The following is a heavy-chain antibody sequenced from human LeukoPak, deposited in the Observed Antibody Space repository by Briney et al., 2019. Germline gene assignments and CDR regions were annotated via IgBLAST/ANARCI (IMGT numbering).Heavy chain of an antibody. CDR1: GGSISSSSFY. J-gene: IGHJ4*02. V-gene: IGHV4-39*01. CDR3: ARHHRLVRENYCDY. D-gene: IGHD3-10*01. CDR2: ISYSGST. Sequence: PSETLSLTCTVSGGSISSSSFYWDWIRQPPGKGLEWIGSISYSGSTYYNPSLKSRLTISLDTSKNHFSLNLSSVTAADTAVYYCARHHRLVRENYCDYWGQGTLVTVSS.